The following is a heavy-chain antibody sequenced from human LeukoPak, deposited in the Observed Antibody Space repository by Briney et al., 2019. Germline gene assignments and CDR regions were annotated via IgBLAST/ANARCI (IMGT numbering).Heavy chain of an antibody. J-gene: IGHJ4*02. CDR1: GFTFSRYD. CDR3: AKDRHGSGSHYDY. Sequence: GGSLRLSCAASGFTFSRYDMSWVRQTPGKGLEWVSAISGSGGSTYYADSVKGRFTISRDNSKNTLYLQMNSLRAEDTAVYYCAKDRHGSGSHYDYWGQGTLVTVSS. CDR2: ISGSGGST. D-gene: IGHD3-10*01. V-gene: IGHV3-23*01.